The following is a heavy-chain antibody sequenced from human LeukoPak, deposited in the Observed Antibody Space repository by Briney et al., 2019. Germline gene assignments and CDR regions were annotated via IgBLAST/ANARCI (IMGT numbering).Heavy chain of an antibody. CDR1: GFTFSSYA. Sequence: TGGSLRLSCAASGFTFSSYAMSWVRQAPGKGLEWVSAISGSGGSTYYADSVKGRFTISRDNSKNTLYLQMNSLRAEDTAVYYCAKGSRVGATNPYYFDYWGQGTLVTVSS. CDR2: ISGSGGST. V-gene: IGHV3-23*01. CDR3: AKGSRVGATNPYYFDY. D-gene: IGHD1-26*01. J-gene: IGHJ4*02.